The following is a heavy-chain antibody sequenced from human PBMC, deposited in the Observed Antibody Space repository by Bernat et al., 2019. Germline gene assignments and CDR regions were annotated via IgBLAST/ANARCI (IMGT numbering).Heavy chain of an antibody. V-gene: IGHV3-30*18. CDR3: AKSNYYDSSGYSHDAFDI. CDR2: ISYDGSNK. D-gene: IGHD3-22*01. J-gene: IGHJ3*02. Sequence: QVQLVESGGGVVQPGRSLRLSCAAPGFTFSSYGMHWVRQAPGKGLEWVAVISYDGSNKYYADSVKGRFTISRDNSKNTLYLQMNSLRAEDTAVYYCAKSNYYDSSGYSHDAFDIWGQGTMVTVSS. CDR1: GFTFSSYG.